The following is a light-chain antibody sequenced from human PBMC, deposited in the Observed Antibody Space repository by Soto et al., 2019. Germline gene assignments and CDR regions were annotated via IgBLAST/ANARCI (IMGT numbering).Light chain of an antibody. CDR3: QQYSSSST. CDR2: RTS. J-gene: IGKJ1*01. CDR1: HSVSPW. V-gene: IGKV1-5*03. Sequence: DIRMTQSPPTLSASVGGRVTITCRASHSVSPWLAWYQQKPGKAPKLLIYRTSSLQNGVPARFSGRGSGTDFFLTISNLQPDDFATYYCQQYSSSSTFGQGTRVELK.